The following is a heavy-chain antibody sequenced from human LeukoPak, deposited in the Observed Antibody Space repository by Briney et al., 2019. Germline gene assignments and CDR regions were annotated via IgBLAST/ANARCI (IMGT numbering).Heavy chain of an antibody. D-gene: IGHD1-7*01. CDR2: ISSSSSYI. CDR3: AKDAMTLENRWNYRSKSDHEY. J-gene: IGHJ4*02. V-gene: IGHV3-21*04. Sequence: GGSLRLSCAASGFTFSTFSMNWVRQAPGKGLEWVSSISSSSSYIYYADSVKGRFTISRDNSKNTLYLQMDNLRAEDSGTYYCAKDAMTLENRWNYRSKSDHEYWGQGTLVTVSS. CDR1: GFTFSTFS.